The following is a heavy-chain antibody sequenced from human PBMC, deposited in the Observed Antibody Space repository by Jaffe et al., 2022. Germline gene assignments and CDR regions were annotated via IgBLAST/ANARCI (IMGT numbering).Heavy chain of an antibody. V-gene: IGHV3-74*01. CDR2: INSDGSST. J-gene: IGHJ3*02. Sequence: EVQLVESGGGLVQPGGSLRLSCAASGFTFSSYWMHWVRQAPGKGLVWVSRINSDGSSTSYADSVKGRFTISRDNAKNTLYLQMNSLRAEDTAVYYCASATVTTYAFDIWGQGTMVTVSS. D-gene: IGHD4-17*01. CDR1: GFTFSSYW. CDR3: ASATVTTYAFDI.